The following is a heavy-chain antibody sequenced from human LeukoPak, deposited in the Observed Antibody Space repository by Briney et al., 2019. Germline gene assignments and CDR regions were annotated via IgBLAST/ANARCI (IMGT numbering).Heavy chain of an antibody. CDR1: GFTFSDYY. V-gene: IGHV3-11*06. D-gene: IGHD1-1*01. Sequence: PGGSLRLSCAASGFTFSDYYMSWIRQAPGKGLEWVSYISSTSSYTNYADSVKGRFTISRDNAENSLFLQMNSLRDEDTAVYYCARSLEPGGYWGQGTLVTVSA. CDR2: ISSTSSYT. CDR3: ARSLEPGGY. J-gene: IGHJ4*02.